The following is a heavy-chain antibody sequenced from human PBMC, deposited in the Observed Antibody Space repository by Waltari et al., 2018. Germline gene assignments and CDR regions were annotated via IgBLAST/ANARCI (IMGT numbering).Heavy chain of an antibody. D-gene: IGHD1-26*01. CDR1: GFTFSSYA. J-gene: IGHJ6*03. CDR2: ISYDGSNK. Sequence: QVQLVESGGGVVQPGRSLRLSCAASGFTFSSYAMHWVRQAPGKGLEGVAVISYDGSNKYYADSVKGRFTISRDNSKNTLYLQMNSLRAEDTAVYYCARDRSGSYGYYYMDVWGKGTTVTVSS. CDR3: ARDRSGSYGYYYMDV. V-gene: IGHV3-30-3*01.